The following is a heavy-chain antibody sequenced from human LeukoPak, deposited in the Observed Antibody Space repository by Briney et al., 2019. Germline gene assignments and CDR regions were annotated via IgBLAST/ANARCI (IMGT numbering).Heavy chain of an antibody. CDR3: VCSGYERFDY. CDR1: GFTFSSYG. V-gene: IGHV3-30*03. D-gene: IGHD5-12*01. CDR2: ISYDGSNK. J-gene: IGHJ4*02. Sequence: GGSLRLSCAAPGFTFSSYGMHWVRQAPGKGLEWVAVISYDGSNKYYADSVKGRFTISRDNSKNTLYLQMNSLRAEDTAVYYCVCSGYERFDYWGQGTLVTVSS.